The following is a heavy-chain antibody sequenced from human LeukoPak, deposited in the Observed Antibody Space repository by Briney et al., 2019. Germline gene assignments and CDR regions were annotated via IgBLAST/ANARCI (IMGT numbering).Heavy chain of an antibody. D-gene: IGHD3-10*01. V-gene: IGHV3-66*01. CDR2: IYSGGST. J-gene: IGHJ4*02. CDR3: ARSRIWFGEPYFDY. Sequence: GGSLRLSCAASGFTVSSNYMSWVRQAPGKGLEWVSVIYSGGSTYYADSVKGRFTISRDNSKNTLYLQMDSLRAEDTAVYYCARSRIWFGEPYFDYWGQGTLVTVSS. CDR1: GFTVSSNY.